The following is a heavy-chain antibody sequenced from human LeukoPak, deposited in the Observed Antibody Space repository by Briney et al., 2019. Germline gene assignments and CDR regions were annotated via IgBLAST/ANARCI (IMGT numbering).Heavy chain of an antibody. D-gene: IGHD3-22*01. CDR2: INPSGGST. Sequence: ASVKVSCKASGYTFTSYYMHWVRQAPGQGLEWMGIINPSGGSTSYAQKFQGRVTMTRDTSTSTVYMELSSLRSEDTAVYYCASTLYYYDSSGYYPKFDYWGQGTLVTVSS. V-gene: IGHV1-46*01. J-gene: IGHJ4*02. CDR3: ASTLYYYDSSGYYPKFDY. CDR1: GYTFTSYY.